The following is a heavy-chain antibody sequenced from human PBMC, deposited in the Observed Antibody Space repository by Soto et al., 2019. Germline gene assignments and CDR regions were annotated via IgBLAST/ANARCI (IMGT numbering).Heavy chain of an antibody. D-gene: IGHD6-13*01. CDR3: AKAYSSSWPNAFDI. J-gene: IGHJ3*02. CDR2: IYHTGST. CDR1: GGSISSGDYP. Sequence: SETLSLTCAVSGGSISSGDYPWSWIRQPPGKGLEWIGYIYHTGSTYYNPSLKSRVTISVDRSKNQFSLRLSSVTAADTAIYYCAKAYSSSWPNAFDIWGQGTMVTVSS. V-gene: IGHV4-30-2*01.